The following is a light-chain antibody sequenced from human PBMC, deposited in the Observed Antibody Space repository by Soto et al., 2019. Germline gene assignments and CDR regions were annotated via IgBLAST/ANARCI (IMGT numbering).Light chain of an antibody. J-gene: IGKJ5*01. V-gene: IGKV1-33*01. Sequence: IQMTKSPSSQSAYVGHRLTITRQASHDIRKYLNWYQQKPGKAPKLLIYDASNMETGVPSRFTGSGSGTDFTFTISSLQPEDIATYYCQQYEILPITFGQGTRLEIK. CDR3: QQYEILPIT. CDR2: DAS. CDR1: HDIRKY.